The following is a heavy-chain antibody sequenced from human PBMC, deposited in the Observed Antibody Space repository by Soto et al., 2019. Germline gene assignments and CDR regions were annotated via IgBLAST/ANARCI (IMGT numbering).Heavy chain of an antibody. D-gene: IGHD2-15*01. Sequence: ASVKVSCKASGYTFTSYGISWVRQAPGQGLEWMGWISAYNGNTNYAQKLQGRVTMTTDTSTSTAYMELRSLRSDDTAVYYCATTSIDACSGGSCYSGIYYGMDVWGQGATVTVSS. J-gene: IGHJ6*02. CDR1: GYTFTSYG. CDR2: ISAYNGNT. CDR3: ATTSIDACSGGSCYSGIYYGMDV. V-gene: IGHV1-18*01.